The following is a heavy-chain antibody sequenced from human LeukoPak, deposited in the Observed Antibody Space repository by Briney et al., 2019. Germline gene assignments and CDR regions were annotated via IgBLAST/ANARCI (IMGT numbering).Heavy chain of an antibody. V-gene: IGHV4-59*08. D-gene: IGHD3-3*01. Sequence: PSETLSLTCTVSGGSISSYYWSWIRQPPGKGLEWIGYIYYSGSTNYNPSLKSRVTISVDTSQNQFSLKLSSVTAADTAVYYCARGYDFWSGYHYWGQGTLVTVSS. J-gene: IGHJ4*02. CDR1: GGSISSYY. CDR3: ARGYDFWSGYHY. CDR2: IYYSGST.